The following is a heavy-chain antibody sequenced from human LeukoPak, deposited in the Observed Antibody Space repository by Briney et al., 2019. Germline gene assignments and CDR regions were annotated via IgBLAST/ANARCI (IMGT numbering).Heavy chain of an antibody. Sequence: GGPLRLSCAASGFTFNRDWMNWVRQAPGKGLEWVANIKQDGSVKNYVDSVKGRFTISRDNAKNSLYLQMNSLRVEDTAVYYCASGPDYGYCHFWGQGTLVTVSS. CDR1: GFTFNRDW. V-gene: IGHV3-7*01. J-gene: IGHJ4*02. CDR2: IKQDGSVK. D-gene: IGHD5-18*01. CDR3: ASGPDYGYCHF.